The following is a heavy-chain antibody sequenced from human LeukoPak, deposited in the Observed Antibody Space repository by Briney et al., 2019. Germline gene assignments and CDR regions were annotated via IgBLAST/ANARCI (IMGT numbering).Heavy chain of an antibody. D-gene: IGHD2-2*01. CDR3: ARSTLGYCSSTSCGEGYYYYGMDV. V-gene: IGHV5-10-1*01. Sequence: GESLKISCKGSGYSFTSYWISWVRQMPGKGLEWMGRIDPSDSYTNYSPSFQGHVTISADKSISTAYLQWSSLEASDTAMYYCARSTLGYCSSTSCGEGYYYYGMDVWGQGTTVTVSS. CDR2: IDPSDSYT. CDR1: GYSFTSYW. J-gene: IGHJ6*02.